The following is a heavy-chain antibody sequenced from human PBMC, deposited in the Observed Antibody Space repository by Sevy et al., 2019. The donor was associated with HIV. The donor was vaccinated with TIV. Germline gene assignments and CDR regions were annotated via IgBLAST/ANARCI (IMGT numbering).Heavy chain of an antibody. J-gene: IGHJ2*01. V-gene: IGHV3-11*06. CDR1: GFTFSDYY. CDR2: ISGRSTYT. Sequence: GGSLGLSCAVSGFTFSDYYMTWIRQAPGKGLEWVSYISGRSTYTNYVDSVKGRFTISRDNAKSSLFLQMNSLRAEDTAVYYCARARVVHADYYFDLWGRGTLVTVSS. D-gene: IGHD2-8*02. CDR3: ARARVVHADYYFDL.